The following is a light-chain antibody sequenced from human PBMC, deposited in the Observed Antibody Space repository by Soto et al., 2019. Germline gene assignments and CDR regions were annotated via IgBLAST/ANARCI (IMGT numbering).Light chain of an antibody. V-gene: IGKV4-1*01. CDR3: QQYSSTPRT. J-gene: IGKJ1*01. CDR2: WAS. Sequence: DIVMTQAPDSLAVSLGERATINCKSSQSGLYSSNNKNYLAWYQQKPGQPPKLLIYWASTRESGVPDRFSGSGSGTEFSLTISSLQAEDVAVYYCQQYSSTPRTFGQGTKVEIK. CDR1: QSGLYSSNNKNY.